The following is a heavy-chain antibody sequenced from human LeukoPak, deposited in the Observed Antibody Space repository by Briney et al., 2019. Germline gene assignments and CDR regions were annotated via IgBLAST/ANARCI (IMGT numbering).Heavy chain of an antibody. CDR2: INHSGST. CDR1: GGSFSGYY. V-gene: IGHV4-34*01. D-gene: IGHD6-19*01. Sequence: SETLSLTCAVYGGSFSGYYWSWIRQPPGKGLEWIGEINHSGSTNYNPSLKSRVTISVDTSKNQFSLKLRSVTAADTAVYYCARKSVAVRDAFDIWGQGTMVTLSS. J-gene: IGHJ3*02. CDR3: ARKSVAVRDAFDI.